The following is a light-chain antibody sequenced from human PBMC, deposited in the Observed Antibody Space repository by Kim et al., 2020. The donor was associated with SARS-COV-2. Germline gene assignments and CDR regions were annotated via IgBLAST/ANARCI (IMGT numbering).Light chain of an antibody. CDR3: QKDNNAPALI. CDR1: QAINSY. J-gene: IGKJ4*01. V-gene: IGKV1-27*01. Sequence: DIQMTQSPSPLSASVGDRVAITCRARQAINSYLAWYQQKPGKAPKLLIYAASTLQSGVPSRFSGSGSGTDFTLTISGLQPEDVATYYCQKDNNAPALIFGGGTKVDIK. CDR2: AAS.